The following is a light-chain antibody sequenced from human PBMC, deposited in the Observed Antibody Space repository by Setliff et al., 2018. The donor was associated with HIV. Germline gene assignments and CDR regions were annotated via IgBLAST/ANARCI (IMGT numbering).Light chain of an antibody. Sequence: QSALAQPRSVSGSPGQSVTISCTGTSSDVGGYNYVSWYQQHPGKAPILMIYDVSKRPSGVPNRFSDSKSGNTASLTISGLQAEDEADYYCAAWDDSLNAFYVFGTGTKV. V-gene: IGLV2-11*01. CDR2: DVS. J-gene: IGLJ1*01. CDR1: SSDVGGYNY. CDR3: AAWDDSLNAFYV.